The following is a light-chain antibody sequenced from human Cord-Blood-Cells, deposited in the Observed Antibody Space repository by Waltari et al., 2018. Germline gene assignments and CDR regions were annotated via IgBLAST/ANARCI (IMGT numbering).Light chain of an antibody. CDR1: QGISNC. J-gene: IGKJ5*01. CDR2: AAS. Sequence: DIQMTQSPSSLSASVGDRVTITCRASQGISNCLAWYQQKPGKVPKLLIYAASTLQSGVPSRFSGSGSGTDFTLTISSLQPEDVATYYCQKYNSAPPFITFGQGTRLEIK. CDR3: QKYNSAPPFIT. V-gene: IGKV1-27*01.